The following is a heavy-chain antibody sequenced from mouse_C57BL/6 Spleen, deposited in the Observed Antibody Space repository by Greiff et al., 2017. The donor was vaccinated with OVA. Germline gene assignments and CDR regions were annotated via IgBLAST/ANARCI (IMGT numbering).Heavy chain of an antibody. Sequence: VQLKESGPELVKPGASVKMSCKASGYTFTDYNMHWVKQSHGKSLEWIGYINPNNGGTSYNQKFKGKATLTVNKSSSTAYMELRSLTSEDSAVYYCARDYGPTYGDYWGQGTTLTVSS. V-gene: IGHV1-22*01. CDR3: ARDYGPTYGDY. CDR1: GYTFTDYN. D-gene: IGHD1-1*01. J-gene: IGHJ2*01. CDR2: INPNNGGT.